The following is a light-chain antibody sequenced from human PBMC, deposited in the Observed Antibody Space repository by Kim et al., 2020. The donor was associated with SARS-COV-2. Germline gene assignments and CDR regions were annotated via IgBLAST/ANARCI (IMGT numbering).Light chain of an antibody. CDR1: RSGGGN. CDR2: DTS. CDR3: QQYSNWPLT. V-gene: IGKV3D-15*01. J-gene: IGKJ1*01. Sequence: PSGERSRPSCWTRRSGGGNFFARSQQKPGRTPRLVIYDTSSRATRIPARFSSSGSETGFTLTISCLQSEDFAVYYCQQYSNWPLTFGQGTKVEIK.